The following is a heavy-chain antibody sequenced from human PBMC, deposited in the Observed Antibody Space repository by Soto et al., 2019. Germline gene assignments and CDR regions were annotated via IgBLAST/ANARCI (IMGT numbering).Heavy chain of an antibody. D-gene: IGHD4-17*01. J-gene: IGHJ6*02. CDR1: GFTFSTYH. V-gene: IGHV3-48*03. Sequence: EVQLVESGGGLVQPGGSLRLSCAASGFTFSTYHMNWVRQAPGKGLEWVSYIHSGGSRIYYADSVKGRFTISRDNAKNSLYLQMNSLRAEDTAVYYCARDGSTVTSNYHYALDVCGQGTTVTVSS. CDR3: ARDGSTVTSNYHYALDV. CDR2: IHSGGSRI.